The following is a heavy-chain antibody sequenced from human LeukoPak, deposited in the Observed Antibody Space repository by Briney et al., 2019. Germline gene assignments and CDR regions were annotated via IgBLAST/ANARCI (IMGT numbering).Heavy chain of an antibody. Sequence: SCKASGYTFTGYYMHWVRQAPGKGLEWVSYISSSSSTIYYADSVKGRFTISRDNAKNSLYLQMNSLRAEDTAVYYCARESQYSSSWYDWFDPWGQGTLVTVSS. D-gene: IGHD6-13*01. CDR3: ARESQYSSSWYDWFDP. J-gene: IGHJ5*02. CDR2: ISSSSSTI. V-gene: IGHV3-48*03. CDR1: GYTFTGYY.